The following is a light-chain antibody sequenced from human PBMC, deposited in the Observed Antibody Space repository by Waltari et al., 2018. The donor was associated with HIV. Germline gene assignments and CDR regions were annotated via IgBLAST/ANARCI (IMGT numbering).Light chain of an antibody. Sequence: SSELTQDPAVSVALGQTVRITCQGDSLRSYYESWYQQKPGQAPVLVVFGKNNRPSGIPDRFSGSSSGNTASLTITGAQAEDEADYYCNSRDSSGNHRLFGTGTKVTVL. V-gene: IGLV3-19*01. CDR2: GKN. CDR3: NSRDSSGNHRL. J-gene: IGLJ1*01. CDR1: SLRSYY.